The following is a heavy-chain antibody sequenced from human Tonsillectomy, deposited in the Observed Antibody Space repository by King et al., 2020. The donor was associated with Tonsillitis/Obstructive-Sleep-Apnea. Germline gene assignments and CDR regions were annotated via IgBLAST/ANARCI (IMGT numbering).Heavy chain of an antibody. CDR3: ARHEWDYDFWRGSAGGLDP. Sequence: VQLQESGPGLVKPSETLSLTCTVSGGSISSYYWSWIRQPPGKGLQWIGYVYYSGNTNYNPSLKSRVTISVDTSKNQFSLKLSSVTAADTAVYYCARHEWDYDFWRGSAGGLDPWGQGTLVTVSS. CDR2: VYYSGNT. D-gene: IGHD3-3*01. J-gene: IGHJ5*02. CDR1: GGSISSYY. V-gene: IGHV4-59*08.